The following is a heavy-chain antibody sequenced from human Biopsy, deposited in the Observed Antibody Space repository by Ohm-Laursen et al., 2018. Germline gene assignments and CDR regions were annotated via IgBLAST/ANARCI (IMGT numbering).Heavy chain of an antibody. V-gene: IGHV1-2*02. CDR2: INLHSGTT. D-gene: IGHD2-15*01. J-gene: IGHJ1*01. Sequence: ASVTVSCKASGYTFTGQYLHWVRQVPGQGLEWMGWINLHSGTTKFAQDFQGRVTMTRDTSITTAYMELRRLRSDDTAVYYCAKGQDLRGGAEYFQHWGQGALVTVSS. CDR1: GYTFTGQY. CDR3: AKGQDLRGGAEYFQH.